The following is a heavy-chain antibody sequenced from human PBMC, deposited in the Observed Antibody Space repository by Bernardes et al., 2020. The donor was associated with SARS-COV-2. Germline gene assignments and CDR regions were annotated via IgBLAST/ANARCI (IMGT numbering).Heavy chain of an antibody. CDR2: LSYGGNT. CDR1: GASISSSNYY. D-gene: IGHD6-19*01. CDR3: ARDRSSGSDYYYYGMDV. J-gene: IGHJ6*02. Sequence: SETLSLTCTVSGASISSSNYYWGWIRQAPGKGLEWIGSLSYGGNTYYTPSLRSRVTISVDTSKNQFSLKLSSVTAADTAVYYCARDRSSGSDYYYYGMDVWGQGTTVTVSS. V-gene: IGHV4-39*07.